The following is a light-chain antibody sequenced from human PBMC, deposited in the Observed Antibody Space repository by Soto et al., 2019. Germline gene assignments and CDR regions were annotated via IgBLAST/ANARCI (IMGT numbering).Light chain of an antibody. V-gene: IGKV1-12*01. J-gene: IGKJ4*01. Sequence: DIQMTQSPSSVSASVGDRVTITCRASQGISSRLAWYQQKPGKAPNLLIYAASSLQSGVPSRFSGSGSETDFTLTICSLQPEDFATYDCQQSNSFPLTFGGGTKVEIK. CDR2: AAS. CDR3: QQSNSFPLT. CDR1: QGISSR.